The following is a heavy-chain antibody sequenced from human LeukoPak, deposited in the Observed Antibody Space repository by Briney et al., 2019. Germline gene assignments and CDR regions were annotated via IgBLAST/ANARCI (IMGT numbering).Heavy chain of an antibody. CDR1: GGTFSSYA. Sequence: ASVKVSCKASGGTFSSYAISWVRQAPGQGLEWTGGIIPIFGTANYAQKFQGRVTITADESTSTAYMELSSLRSEDTAVYYCARGYGDYDSSGYYIDYWGQGTLVTVSS. CDR2: IIPIFGTA. D-gene: IGHD3-22*01. CDR3: ARGYGDYDSSGYYIDY. J-gene: IGHJ4*02. V-gene: IGHV1-69*13.